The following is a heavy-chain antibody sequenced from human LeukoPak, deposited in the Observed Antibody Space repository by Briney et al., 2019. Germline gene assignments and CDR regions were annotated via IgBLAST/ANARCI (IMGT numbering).Heavy chain of an antibody. CDR2: ISSSSSNI. V-gene: IGHV3-21*01. Sequence: GGSLRLSCAASGVTFSSYSMKWVRQAPGKGVEGGSSISSSSSNIYYADSVKGRFTISRHNAKNSLYLQMNSLRAEDTAVYYCARDPAQQRPSDYYYGMDVWGQGTTVTVSS. J-gene: IGHJ6*02. CDR3: ARDPAQQRPSDYYYGMDV. D-gene: IGHD6-25*01. CDR1: GVTFSSYS.